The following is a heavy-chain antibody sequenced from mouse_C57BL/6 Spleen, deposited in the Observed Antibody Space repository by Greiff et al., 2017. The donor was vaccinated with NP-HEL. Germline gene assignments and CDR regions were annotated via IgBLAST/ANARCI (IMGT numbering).Heavy chain of an antibody. J-gene: IGHJ2*01. Sequence: EVQLQQSGPELVKPGASVKIPCKASGYTFTDYNMDWVKQSHGKSLEWIGDINPNNGGTIYNQKFKGKATLTVDKSSSTAYMELRSLTSEDTAVYYCARRIYDGDNDYFDYWGQGTTLTVSS. D-gene: IGHD2-3*01. CDR1: GYTFTDYN. CDR2: INPNNGGT. CDR3: ARRIYDGDNDYFDY. V-gene: IGHV1-18*01.